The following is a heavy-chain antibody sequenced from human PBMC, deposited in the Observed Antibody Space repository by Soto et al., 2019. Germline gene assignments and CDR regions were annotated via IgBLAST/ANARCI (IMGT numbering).Heavy chain of an antibody. V-gene: IGHV3-23*01. D-gene: IGHD2-15*01. CDR2: VSPSGGIT. CDR3: AKVPSAAPFFDS. CDR1: GLAFDSHG. J-gene: IGHJ4*02. Sequence: EVQVLESGGDLIQPGGSLRLSCAASGLAFDSHGIHWVRQAPGKGLEWVSGVSPSGGITYYSDSVKGRFTVSRDNSQKTVHLQMNSPRAEDTAVYYCAKVPSAAPFFDSWGQGTLVTVSS.